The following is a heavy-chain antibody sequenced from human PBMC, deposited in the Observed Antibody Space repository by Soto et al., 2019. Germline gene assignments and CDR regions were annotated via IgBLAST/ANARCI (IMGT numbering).Heavy chain of an antibody. Sequence: SETLSLPCTVSGGSVSNYYWSWIRQPPGKGLEWIGHIFFGGNTRNNPSLESRATISVDTSEKEVALKLVSVTAADTAVYFCTSDRYPRFYHGSGSYPYYWGQGTPVTVSS. J-gene: IGHJ4*02. D-gene: IGHD3-10*01. CDR1: GGSVSNYY. V-gene: IGHV4-59*02. CDR2: IFFGGNT. CDR3: TSDRYPRFYHGSGSYPYY.